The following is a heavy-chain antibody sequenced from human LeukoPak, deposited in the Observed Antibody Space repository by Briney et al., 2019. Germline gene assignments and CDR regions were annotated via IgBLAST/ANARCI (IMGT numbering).Heavy chain of an antibody. V-gene: IGHV1-69*13. CDR1: GGTFSNYA. Sequence: ASVKVSCKASGGTFSNYAISWVRQAPGQGLEWMGGIIPIFSTTNYAQKFQGRVTITADASTSTAYMELSSLRSEDTAVYYCARVSKERWLQKTYYFDYWGQGTLVTVSS. D-gene: IGHD5-24*01. CDR3: ARVSKERWLQKTYYFDY. J-gene: IGHJ4*02. CDR2: IIPIFSTT.